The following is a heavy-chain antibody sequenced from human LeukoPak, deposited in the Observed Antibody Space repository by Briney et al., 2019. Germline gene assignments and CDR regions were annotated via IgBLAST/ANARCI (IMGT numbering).Heavy chain of an antibody. D-gene: IGHD6-13*01. CDR1: GGSISSFY. CDR3: ARLRVQQLASSYYMDV. Sequence: PSETLSLTCTVSGGSISSFYWSWIRQPAGKGLEWIGRLYTSGSTNYNPSLNSRVTMSVDTSKNQFSLKLSSVTAADTAVYYCARLRVQQLASSYYMDVWGKGTTVTVSS. V-gene: IGHV4-4*07. CDR2: LYTSGST. J-gene: IGHJ6*03.